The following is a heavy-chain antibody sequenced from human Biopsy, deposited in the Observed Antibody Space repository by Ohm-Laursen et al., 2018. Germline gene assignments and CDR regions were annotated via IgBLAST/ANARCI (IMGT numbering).Heavy chain of an antibody. V-gene: IGHV3-7*01. J-gene: IGHJ6*02. D-gene: IGHD5-18*01. CDR3: AKDRYNYTPIGGFSMDV. CDR2: INQDGSEK. CDR1: RFTFSRYW. Sequence: GSLRLSCTASRFTFSRYWMNWVRQAPGKGLEWVANINQDGSEKYYVDSVKGRFTISRDNAENSLYLEMNSLRTEDTAVYYCAKDRYNYTPIGGFSMDVWGQGTTVTVSS.